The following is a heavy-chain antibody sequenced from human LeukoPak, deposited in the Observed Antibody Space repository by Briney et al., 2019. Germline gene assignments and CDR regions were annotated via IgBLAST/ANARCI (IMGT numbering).Heavy chain of an antibody. CDR2: ISGSGGST. V-gene: IGHV3-23*01. Sequence: GGSLRLSCAASGFTFSYCWMSWVRQAPGKGLEWVSAISGSGGSTYYADSVKGRFTISRDNSKNTLYLQMNSLRAEDTAVYYCAKDDLRMVPYYFDYWGQGTLVTVSS. CDR1: GFTFSYCW. J-gene: IGHJ4*02. CDR3: AKDDLRMVPYYFDY. D-gene: IGHD2-15*01.